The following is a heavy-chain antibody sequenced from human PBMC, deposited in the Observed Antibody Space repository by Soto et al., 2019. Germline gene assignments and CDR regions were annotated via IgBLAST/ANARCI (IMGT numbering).Heavy chain of an antibody. D-gene: IGHD3-16*01. CDR3: ARWGTTGGLDV. J-gene: IGHJ1*01. Sequence: QVQLVESGGGVVQPGTSLRVSCVGSGFTFRSYVIHWVRQATGKGLEWVAVTSYDGSANYYGDSVRGRFTISRDNSRNTVDLQMDSLRLEDTALYYCARWGTTGGLDVWGQGTLVSVSS. V-gene: IGHV3-30*19. CDR1: GFTFRSYV. CDR2: TSYDGSAN.